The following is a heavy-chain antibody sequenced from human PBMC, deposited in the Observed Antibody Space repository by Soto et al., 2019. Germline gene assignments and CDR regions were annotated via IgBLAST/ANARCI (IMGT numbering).Heavy chain of an antibody. CDR1: GFTFSDYY. CDR2: ISSSSSYT. J-gene: IGHJ4*02. V-gene: IGHV3-11*03. CDR3: ARTMVRGVIIKRPSFFDY. Sequence: GGSLRLSCAASGFTFSDYYMSWIRQAPGKGLEWVSYISSSSSYTNYADSVKGRFTISRDNAKNSLYLQMNSLRAEDTAVYYCARTMVRGVIIKRPSFFDYWGQGTLVTVSS. D-gene: IGHD3-10*01.